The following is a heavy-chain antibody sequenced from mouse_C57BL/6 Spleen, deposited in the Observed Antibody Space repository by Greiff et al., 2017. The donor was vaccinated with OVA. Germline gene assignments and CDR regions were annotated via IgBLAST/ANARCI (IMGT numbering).Heavy chain of an antibody. J-gene: IGHJ2*01. D-gene: IGHD1-1*01. CDR2: IYPRSGNT. Sequence: VQRVESGAELARPGASVKLSCKASGYTFTSYGISWVKQRTGQGLEWIGEIYPRSGNTYYNEKFKGKATLTADKSSSTAYMELRSLTSEDSAVYFCAYYGSSLDYWGQGTTLTVSS. CDR3: AYYGSSLDY. CDR1: GYTFTSYG. V-gene: IGHV1-81*01.